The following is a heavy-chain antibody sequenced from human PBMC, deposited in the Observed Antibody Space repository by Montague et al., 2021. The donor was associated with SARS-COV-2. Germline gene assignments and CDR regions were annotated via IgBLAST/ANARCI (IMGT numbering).Heavy chain of an antibody. CDR1: GGSFDSDNFF. V-gene: IGHV4-39*01. Sequence: SETLSLTCSVSGGSFDSDNFFWGWIRQPPGKRLEWIGVISNGGRTFDNPSLKSRVTISVHTSRNQLSLNVKSVTAADTAVYYCARHRRYDDVTYYPDFWGQGILVTVSS. J-gene: IGHJ4*02. CDR3: ARHRRYDDVTYYPDF. D-gene: IGHD3-10*01. CDR2: ISNGGRT.